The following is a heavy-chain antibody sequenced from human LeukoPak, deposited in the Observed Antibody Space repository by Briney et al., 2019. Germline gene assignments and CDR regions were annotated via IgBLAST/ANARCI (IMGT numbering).Heavy chain of an antibody. D-gene: IGHD6-19*01. V-gene: IGHV3-64*01. Sequence: GGSLRLSCAASGFTFSNFAMHWVRQAPGKGLEYVSTISSNGGSTYYANSVKGRFTISRDNSKNTLYLQMGSLRAEDMAVYYCARRSYSSGWSPFDYWGQGTLVTVSS. J-gene: IGHJ4*02. CDR1: GFTFSNFA. CDR2: ISSNGGST. CDR3: ARRSYSSGWSPFDY.